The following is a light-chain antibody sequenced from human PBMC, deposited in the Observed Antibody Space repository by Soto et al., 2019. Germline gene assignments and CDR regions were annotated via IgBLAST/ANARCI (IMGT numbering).Light chain of an antibody. V-gene: IGKV3-11*01. CDR1: QSVRSY. CDR3: QQRSNWPIT. J-gene: IGKJ5*01. CDR2: DAP. Sequence: EIVCTQSPPTMTKSPGERATFPCRASQSVRSYLAWYQQKPGQAPRLLIYDAPNRATGIPARFSGSGSGTDFTLTISSLEPEDFAVYYCQQRSNWPITFGQGTRLEI.